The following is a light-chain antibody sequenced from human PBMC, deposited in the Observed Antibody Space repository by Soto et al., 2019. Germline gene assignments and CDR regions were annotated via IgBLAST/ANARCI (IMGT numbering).Light chain of an antibody. J-gene: IGKJ5*01. CDR1: QSVGSSY. CDR2: DAS. Sequence: EIVLTQFPGSLSLSQGERATLSCRPIQSVGSSYLAWYQQKPGQAPRLLIYDASNRATGIPARFSGSGSGTDFTLTITSLEPEEFAVHYCQQRSNWPPITFGQGTRLEI. CDR3: QQRSNWPPIT. V-gene: IGKV3-11*01.